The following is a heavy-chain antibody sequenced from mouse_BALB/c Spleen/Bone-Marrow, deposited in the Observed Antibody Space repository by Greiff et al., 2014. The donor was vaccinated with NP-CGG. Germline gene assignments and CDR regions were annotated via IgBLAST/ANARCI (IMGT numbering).Heavy chain of an antibody. CDR1: GFSLTSYG. D-gene: IGHD2-3*01. CDR3: ARVYLWYFDV. Sequence: QVHVKQSGPGLVAPSRSLSITCTVSGFSLTSYGVHWVRQPPGKGLEWLGVIWAGGSTNYNSALMSRLSISKDNSKSQVFLKMNSLQTDDTAMYYCARVYLWYFDVWGAGTTVTVSS. V-gene: IGHV2-9*02. CDR2: IWAGGST. J-gene: IGHJ1*01.